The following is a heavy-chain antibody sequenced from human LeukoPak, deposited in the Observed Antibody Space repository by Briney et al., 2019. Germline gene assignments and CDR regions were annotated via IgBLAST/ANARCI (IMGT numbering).Heavy chain of an antibody. CDR1: GITLSNYG. D-gene: IGHD3-22*01. J-gene: IGHJ4*02. Sequence: GSLRLSCAVSGITLSNYGMSWVRQAPGKGLEWVAGISGSGGGTNYADSVKGRFTISRDNPKNTLFLQMNSLRAEDTAVYFCAKRGVVIRVILVGFHKEAYYFDSWGQGALVTVSS. CDR3: AKRGVVIRVILVGFHKEAYYFDS. V-gene: IGHV3-23*01. CDR2: ISGSGGGT.